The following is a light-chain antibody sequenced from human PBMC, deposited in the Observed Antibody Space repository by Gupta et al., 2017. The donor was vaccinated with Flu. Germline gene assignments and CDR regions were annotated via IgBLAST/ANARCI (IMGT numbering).Light chain of an antibody. J-gene: IGLJ3*02. CDR3: VAWDDTRSGRV. CDR2: RNN. CDR1: SSNIGTNY. V-gene: IGLV1-47*01. Sequence: RVTIPCTGSSSNIGTNYIFWSQPLPGAAPKLLIYRNNKRPSGVPDRFSGSKSATSGSLAIIGLQAEDEADYYCVAWDDTRSGRVFGGGTKLTVL.